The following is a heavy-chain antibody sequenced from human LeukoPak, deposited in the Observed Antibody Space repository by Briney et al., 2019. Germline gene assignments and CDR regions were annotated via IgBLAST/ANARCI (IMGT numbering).Heavy chain of an antibody. J-gene: IGHJ4*02. CDR3: ARDCGGDCYYDY. Sequence: QPGVSLRLSCAASGFTFSSYAMSWVRQAPGKGLEWVSAISGSGGSTYYADSVKGQFTISRDNSKNTLYLQMNSLRAEDTAVYYCARDCGGDCYYDYWGQGTLVTVSS. V-gene: IGHV3-23*01. D-gene: IGHD2-21*01. CDR2: ISGSGGST. CDR1: GFTFSSYA.